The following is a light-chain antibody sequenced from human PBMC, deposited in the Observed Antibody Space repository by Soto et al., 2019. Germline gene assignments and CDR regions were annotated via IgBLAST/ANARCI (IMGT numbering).Light chain of an antibody. J-gene: IGKJ5*01. CDR2: AAS. CDR3: QRLNTYPT. V-gene: IGKV1-9*01. CDR1: QGISSY. Sequence: IQLTQSPSSLSASVGDRVTITCRASQGISSYLAWYQQKPGEAPKLLIYAASTLQSGVPSRFSGSGSGTDFTLTISSLQPEDFATYYCQRLNTYPTFGRGTRLEIK.